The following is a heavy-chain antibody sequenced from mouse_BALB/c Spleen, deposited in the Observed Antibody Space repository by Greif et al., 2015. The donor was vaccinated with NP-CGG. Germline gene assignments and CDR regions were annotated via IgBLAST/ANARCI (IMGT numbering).Heavy chain of an antibody. V-gene: IGHV1-54*01. CDR3: ARQLGLRQFAY. D-gene: IGHD3-1*01. CDR2: INPGSGGT. CDR1: GYAFTNYL. Sequence: QVQLKESGAELVRPGTSVKVSCKASGYAFTNYLIEWVKQRPGQGLEWIGVINPGSGGTNYNEKFKGKATLTADKSSSTAYMQLSSLTSDDSVVYFCARQLGLRQFAYWGQGTLVTVSA. J-gene: IGHJ3*01.